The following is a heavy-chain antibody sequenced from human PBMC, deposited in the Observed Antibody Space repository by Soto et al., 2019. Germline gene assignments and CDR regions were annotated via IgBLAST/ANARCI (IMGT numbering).Heavy chain of an antibody. Sequence: GGSLRLSCAASGFRYGNYAMSWVRQAPGKGLEWVSTITGITGNTYYADSVKGRFTISRDNSKNTLYLQMNNLRGEDTALYYCAKRYSSGWYYFDYWGPGTLVTVSS. CDR3: AKRYSSGWYYFDY. CDR2: ITGITGNT. CDR1: GFRYGNYA. J-gene: IGHJ4*02. V-gene: IGHV3-23*01. D-gene: IGHD6-19*01.